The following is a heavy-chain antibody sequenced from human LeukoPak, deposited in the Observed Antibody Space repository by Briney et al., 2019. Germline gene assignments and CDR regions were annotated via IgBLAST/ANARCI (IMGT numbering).Heavy chain of an antibody. D-gene: IGHD2-15*01. V-gene: IGHV5-51*01. J-gene: IGHJ4*02. CDR2: IYPGDSDT. Sequence: GESLQISCKASGYSFTNYWIGWVRQMPGKGLEWMGIIYPGDSDTRYSPSFQGQVTISADKSISTAYLQWSSLKASDTAMYYCARWLEYCSGGSCYSSKYYFDYWGQGTLVTVSS. CDR3: ARWLEYCSGGSCYSSKYYFDY. CDR1: GYSFTNYW.